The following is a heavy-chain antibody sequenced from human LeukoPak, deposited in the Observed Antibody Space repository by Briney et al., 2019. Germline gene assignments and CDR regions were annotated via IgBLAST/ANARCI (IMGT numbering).Heavy chain of an antibody. D-gene: IGHD2-15*01. CDR1: GGTFSSYA. CDR3: AREGQLCSGGSCYSVPRLDY. V-gene: IGHV1-69*05. Sequence: ASVKVSCKASGGTFSSYAISWVRQAPGQGLEWMGGIIPIFGTANYAQKFQGRVTMTRDTSTNTVYMELSSLRSEDTAVYYCAREGQLCSGGSCYSVPRLDYWGQGTLVTVSS. CDR2: IIPIFGTA. J-gene: IGHJ4*02.